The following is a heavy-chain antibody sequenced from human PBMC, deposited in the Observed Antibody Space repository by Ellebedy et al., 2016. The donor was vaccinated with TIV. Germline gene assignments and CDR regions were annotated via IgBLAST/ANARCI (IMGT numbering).Heavy chain of an antibody. J-gene: IGHJ4*02. CDR1: GGSISSYY. CDR2: IYYSGST. CDR3: ARDNVGSSDY. D-gene: IGHD3-10*01. Sequence: MPSETLSLTCTVSGGSISSYYWSWIRQPPGKGLEWIGYIYYSGSTNYNPSLKSRVTISVDTSKNQFSLKLSSVTAADTAVYYCARDNVGSSDYWGQGTLVTVSS. V-gene: IGHV4-59*01.